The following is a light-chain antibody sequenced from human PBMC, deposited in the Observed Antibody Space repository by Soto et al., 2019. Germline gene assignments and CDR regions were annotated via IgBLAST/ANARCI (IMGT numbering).Light chain of an antibody. CDR3: QQYNKWPPT. Sequence: EIVVTQSPGTLSLSPGERATLSCRASQSISNFHLAWYQQKPGQAPRLLIYGTSTRATGGIADRFSGSGSGTEFTLTISSLQSGDFAVYHCQQYNKWPPTFGQGTKV. CDR1: QSISNFH. CDR2: GTS. V-gene: IGKV3D-15*01. J-gene: IGKJ1*01.